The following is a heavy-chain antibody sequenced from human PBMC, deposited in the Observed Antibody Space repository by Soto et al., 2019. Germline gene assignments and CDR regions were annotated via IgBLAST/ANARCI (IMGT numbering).Heavy chain of an antibody. CDR1: GFTFSSYA. V-gene: IGHV3-23*01. J-gene: IGHJ4*02. Sequence: GGSLRLSCAASGFTFSSYAMSWVRQAPGRGLEWVSAISGSGGSTYYADSVKGRFTISRDNAKNSLYLQMNSLRAEDTAVYYCARDRGNYYDSWGQGPLVTVYS. CDR3: ARDRGNYYDS. CDR2: ISGSGGST. D-gene: IGHD1-26*01.